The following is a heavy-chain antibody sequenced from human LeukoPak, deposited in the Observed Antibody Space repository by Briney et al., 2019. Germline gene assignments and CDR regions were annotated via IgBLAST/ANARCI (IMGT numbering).Heavy chain of an antibody. CDR3: AREGGIAAAGTNWFDP. V-gene: IGHV1-46*01. CDR1: GYTFTSYG. Sequence: ASVKVSCKASGYTFTSYGISWVRQAPGQGLEWMGIINPSGGTTSYAQKFQGRVTMTRDTSISTAYMELSRLRSDDTAVYYCAREGGIAAAGTNWFDPWGQGTLVTVSS. D-gene: IGHD6-13*01. J-gene: IGHJ5*02. CDR2: INPSGGTT.